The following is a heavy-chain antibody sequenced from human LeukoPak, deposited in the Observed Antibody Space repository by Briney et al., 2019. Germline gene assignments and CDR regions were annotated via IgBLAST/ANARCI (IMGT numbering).Heavy chain of an antibody. CDR1: GFTFSSYS. Sequence: PGGSLRLSCAASGFTFSSYSMNWVRQAPGKGLEWVSSISSSSSYIYYADSVKGRFTISRDNVKNSLYLQMNSLRAEDTAVYYCARERSPYYFDYWGQGTLVTVSS. D-gene: IGHD3-3*01. V-gene: IGHV3-21*01. J-gene: IGHJ4*02. CDR3: ARERSPYYFDY. CDR2: ISSSSSYI.